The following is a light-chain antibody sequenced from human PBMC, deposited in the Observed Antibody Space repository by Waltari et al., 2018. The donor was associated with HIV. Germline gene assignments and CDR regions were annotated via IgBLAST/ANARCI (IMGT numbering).Light chain of an antibody. CDR3: QSHDNKIFYV. Sequence: NFILTQPHSVSESPGKTVTISCTRSSGNLASSYVQWYQHRPGSSPTTVIYANNQRPSGVPDRFSGSIDSSSNSASLTISGLRTEDEADYYCQSHDNKIFYVFGGGTYVTVL. V-gene: IGLV6-57*01. J-gene: IGLJ1*01. CDR1: SGNLASSY. CDR2: ANN.